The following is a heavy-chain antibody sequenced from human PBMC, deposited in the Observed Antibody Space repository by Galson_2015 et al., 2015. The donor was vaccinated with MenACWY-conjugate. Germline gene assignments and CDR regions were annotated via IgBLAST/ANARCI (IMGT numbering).Heavy chain of an antibody. CDR3: ARGVYDSSGYYFP. CDR2: ISSSGNTI. CDR1: GFTFSSYE. D-gene: IGHD3-22*01. J-gene: IGHJ1*01. Sequence: SLRLSCAASGFTFSSYEMNWVRQAPGKGLEWVSYISSSGNTIYYADSVKGRFTISRDNAKNPLYLQMNGLRAEDTAVYYCARGVYDSSGYYFPWGQGTL. V-gene: IGHV3-48*03.